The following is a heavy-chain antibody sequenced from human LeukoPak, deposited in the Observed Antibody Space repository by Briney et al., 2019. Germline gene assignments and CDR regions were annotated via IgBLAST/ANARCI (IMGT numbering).Heavy chain of an antibody. V-gene: IGHV3-30-3*01. CDR2: ISYDGSHK. D-gene: IGHD3-10*01. Sequence: GGSLRLSCAASGFTFSSYWMSWVRQAPGKGLEWVAVISYDGSHKYYADSVKGRFTISRDNSKNTLYLQMNSLTAEDTAVYYCARGQEKDDYGSDHWGQGTLVTVSS. J-gene: IGHJ4*02. CDR1: GFTFSSYW. CDR3: ARGQEKDDYGSDH.